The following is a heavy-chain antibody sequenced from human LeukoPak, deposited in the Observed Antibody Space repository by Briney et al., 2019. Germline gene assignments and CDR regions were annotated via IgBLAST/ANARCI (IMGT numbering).Heavy chain of an antibody. Sequence: GGSLRLSCAASGFTFSSYAMSWVRQGPGKGLEWVSVISGSGGSTYYADSVKGRFTISRDNSKNTLYLQMNSLRAEDTAVYYCAKLGLYCSGGYCYSQYYSDYWGQGALVTVSS. CDR3: AKLGLYCSGGYCYSQYYSDY. CDR1: GFTFSSYA. V-gene: IGHV3-23*01. J-gene: IGHJ4*02. CDR2: ISGSGGST. D-gene: IGHD2-15*01.